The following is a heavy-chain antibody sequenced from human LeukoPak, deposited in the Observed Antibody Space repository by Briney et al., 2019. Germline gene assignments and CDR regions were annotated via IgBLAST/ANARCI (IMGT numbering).Heavy chain of an antibody. CDR1: GFTFSSYG. V-gene: IGHV3-30*18. J-gene: IGHJ4*02. CDR3: AKDQYPETFDY. D-gene: IGHD2/OR15-2a*01. Sequence: PGGSLRLSCAASGFTFSSYGMHWVRQAPGKGLEWVAVISYDGSNKYYADSVKGRFTISRDNSKNTLYLQMNSLRAEDTAVYYCAKDQYPETFDYWGQGTLVTVSS. CDR2: ISYDGSNK.